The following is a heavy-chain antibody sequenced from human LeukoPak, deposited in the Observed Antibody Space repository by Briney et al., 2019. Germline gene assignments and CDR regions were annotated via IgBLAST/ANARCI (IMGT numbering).Heavy chain of an antibody. CDR1: GLTFSDYW. CDR2: INTDGRST. J-gene: IGHJ4*02. Sequence: GSLRLSCAASGLTFSDYWMHWVRQVPGKGLVWVSRINTDGRSTIYADSVKGRFTISRDNAKNTLYLQMNSLRGEDTGVYYCGRDQSVSGPTTFDFWGQGTLVTVSS. V-gene: IGHV3-74*01. CDR3: GRDQSVSGPTTFDF. D-gene: IGHD6-19*01.